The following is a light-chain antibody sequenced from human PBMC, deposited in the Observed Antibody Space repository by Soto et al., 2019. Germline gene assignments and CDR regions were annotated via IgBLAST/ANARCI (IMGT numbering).Light chain of an antibody. J-gene: IGKJ4*01. CDR1: QSVSSY. Sequence: EMVLTQSPATLSLSPGERATLSCRASQSVSSYLAWYQQKPGQAPRLLIYDASNRATGIPARFSGSGSGTDFPRTISSRAPEDFAVYYCQQRSNWPPNGTCGGGTKGEIK. CDR2: DAS. CDR3: QQRSNWPPNGT. V-gene: IGKV3-11*01.